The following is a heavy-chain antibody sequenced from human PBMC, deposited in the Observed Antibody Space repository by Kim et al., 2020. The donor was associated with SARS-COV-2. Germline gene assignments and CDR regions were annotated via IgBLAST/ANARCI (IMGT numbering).Heavy chain of an antibody. CDR1: GFTFSSYS. V-gene: IGHV3-21*01. CDR2: ISSSSSYI. J-gene: IGHJ4*02. Sequence: GGSLRLSCAASGFTFSSYSMNWVRQAPGKGLEWVSSISSSSSYIYYADSAKGRFTTSRDNAKNSLYLQMNSLRAEATAVYYCARGVDSSHYWGQGTLVTVSS. CDR3: ARGVDSSHY. D-gene: IGHD6-13*01.